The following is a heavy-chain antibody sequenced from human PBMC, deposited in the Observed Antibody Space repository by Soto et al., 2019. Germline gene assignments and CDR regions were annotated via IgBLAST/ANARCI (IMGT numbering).Heavy chain of an antibody. J-gene: IGHJ4*02. CDR2: ITGSGNNT. V-gene: IGHV3-23*01. Sequence: EVQLLESGGGVVQPGGSLRLSCAASGFTFSNYAMHWVRQAPGKGLEWVSNITGSGNNTYYADSVRGRFTISRDNSKNTRYMQMNSVGADDTAVYYCAKRSLAARHTDYWGQGTLVTVSS. D-gene: IGHD6-6*01. CDR3: AKRSLAARHTDY. CDR1: GFTFSNYA.